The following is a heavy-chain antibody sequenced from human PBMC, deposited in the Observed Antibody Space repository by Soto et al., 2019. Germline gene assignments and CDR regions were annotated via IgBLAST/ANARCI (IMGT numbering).Heavy chain of an antibody. CDR1: VFTFSSYA. D-gene: IGHD3-3*01. Sequence: PVGSLRLSCAASVFTFSSYAMHWVRDSPGKWLERVAVISYDGSNKYYADSVKGRFTISRDNSKGTLYLQMNSLRAEDTAVYYCARDLDVTIFGVVRNYYYYYGMDVWGQATTVTVSS. CDR2: ISYDGSNK. CDR3: ARDLDVTIFGVVRNYYYYYGMDV. V-gene: IGHV3-30-3*01. J-gene: IGHJ6*02.